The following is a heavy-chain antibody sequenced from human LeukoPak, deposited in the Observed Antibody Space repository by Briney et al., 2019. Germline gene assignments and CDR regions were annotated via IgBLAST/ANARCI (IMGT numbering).Heavy chain of an antibody. V-gene: IGHV3-23*01. CDR1: GFTFSSYA. CDR3: ATSSNAPGNH. Sequence: GGSLRLSCAASGFTFSSYAMSWVRQAPGKGLEWVSGISGSGGSTYYADSVKGRFTISRDNSKNSLNLQMNSLRAEDTAVYYCATSSNAPGNHWGQGTLVTVSS. D-gene: IGHD2-2*01. CDR2: ISGSGGST. J-gene: IGHJ5*02.